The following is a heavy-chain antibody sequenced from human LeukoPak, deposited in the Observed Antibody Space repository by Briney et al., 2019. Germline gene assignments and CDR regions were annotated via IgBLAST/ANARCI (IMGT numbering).Heavy chain of an antibody. D-gene: IGHD3-10*01. CDR2: ISAYNGNT. J-gene: IGHJ4*02. Sequence: ASVKVSCKASGGTFSSYAISWVRQAPGQGLEWMGWISAYNGNTNYAQKLQGRVTMTTDTSTSTAYMELRSLRSDDTAVYYCARAPLLWFGEPTPTHFDYWGQGTLVTVSS. CDR1: GGTFSSYA. V-gene: IGHV1-18*01. CDR3: ARAPLLWFGEPTPTHFDY.